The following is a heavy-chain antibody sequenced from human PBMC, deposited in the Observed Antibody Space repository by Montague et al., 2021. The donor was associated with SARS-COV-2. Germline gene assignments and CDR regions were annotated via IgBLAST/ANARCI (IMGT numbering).Heavy chain of an antibody. CDR3: ARGLFYSSHSKGHFEH. V-gene: IGHV4-31*03. CDR1: GWRISSGGHY. CDR2: IYYSGST. J-gene: IGHJ4*02. Sequence: TLSLTCTVSGWRISSGGHYWNWSRQVPGRGLEWIGSIYYSGSTYYNPSLKGRFSISVDTSRNQFSLKVKSLTAADTAKYFCARGLFYSSHSKGHFEHWGLGTLATVSS. D-gene: IGHD2-21*01.